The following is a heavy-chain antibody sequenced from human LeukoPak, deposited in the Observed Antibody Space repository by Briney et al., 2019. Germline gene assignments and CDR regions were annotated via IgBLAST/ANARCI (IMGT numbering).Heavy chain of an antibody. Sequence: SETLSLTCTVSGGSISSYYWSWIRQPPGKGLEWIGYIYYSGSTNYNPSLKSRVTISVDTSKNQFSLKLSSVTAADTAVYYCARHSIFGVVTLDVWGQGTTVTVSS. J-gene: IGHJ6*02. CDR3: ARHSIFGVVTLDV. CDR1: GGSISSYY. CDR2: IYYSGST. V-gene: IGHV4-59*08. D-gene: IGHD3-3*01.